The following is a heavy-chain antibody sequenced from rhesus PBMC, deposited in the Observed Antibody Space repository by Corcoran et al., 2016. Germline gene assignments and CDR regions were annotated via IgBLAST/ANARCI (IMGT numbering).Heavy chain of an antibody. CDR3: SRDEFDKRFDV. CDR1: GDSFTSHF. Sequence: QVQLQEAGPGLVKPSETLSLTCTVSGDSFTSHFWTWIRQPPGKGMEWIGRMYGANVNIDYNPTRRSRSHLSTGTSKNQFSLKLTSVTAADTAIYYCSRDEFDKRFDVWGPGVLVTVSS. V-gene: IGHV4-147*01. J-gene: IGHJ5-1*01. D-gene: IGHD3-40*01. CDR2: MYGANVNI.